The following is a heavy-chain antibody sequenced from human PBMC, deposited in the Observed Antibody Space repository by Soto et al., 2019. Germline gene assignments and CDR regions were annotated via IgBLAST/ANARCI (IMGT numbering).Heavy chain of an antibody. J-gene: IGHJ6*02. D-gene: IGHD6-13*01. CDR1: GYTFTSYD. CDR3: ARSGGGQKQQPPKYYYGMDV. CDR2: MNPNSGNT. V-gene: IGHV1-8*01. Sequence: ASVKVSCKASGYTFTSYDINWVRQATGQGLEWMGWMNPNSGNTGYAQKFQGRVTMTRNTSISTAYMELSSLKASDTAMYYCARSGGGQKQQPPKYYYGMDVWGQGTTVTVSS.